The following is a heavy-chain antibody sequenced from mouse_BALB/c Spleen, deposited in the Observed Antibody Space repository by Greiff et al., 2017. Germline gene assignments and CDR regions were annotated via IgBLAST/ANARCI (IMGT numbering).Heavy chain of an antibody. D-gene: IGHD1-1*01. CDR2: ISSGGST. CDR3: ARGGDYGSSPFAY. Sequence: EVHLVESGGGLVKPGGSLKLSCAASGFTFSSYAMSWVRQTPEKRLEWVASISSGGSTYYPDSVKGRFTISRDNARNILYLQMSSLRSEDTAMYYCARGGDYGSSPFAYWGQGTLVTVSA. CDR1: GFTFSSYA. V-gene: IGHV5-6-5*01. J-gene: IGHJ3*01.